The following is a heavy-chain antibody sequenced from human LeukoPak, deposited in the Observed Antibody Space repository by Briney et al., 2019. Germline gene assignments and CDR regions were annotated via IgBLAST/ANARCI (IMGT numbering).Heavy chain of an antibody. CDR3: ARPAGLDYGDFNDAFDI. Sequence: SETLSLTCAVYGGSFSGYYWSWIRQPPGKGLEWIGEINHSGSTNSNPSLKSRVTISVDTSKNQFSLKLSSVTAADTAVYYCARPAGLDYGDFNDAFDIWGQGTMVTVSS. V-gene: IGHV4-34*01. CDR2: INHSGST. CDR1: GGSFSGYY. D-gene: IGHD4-17*01. J-gene: IGHJ3*02.